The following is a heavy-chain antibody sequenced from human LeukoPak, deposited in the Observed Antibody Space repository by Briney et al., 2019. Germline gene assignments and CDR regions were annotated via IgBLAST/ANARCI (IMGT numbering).Heavy chain of an antibody. V-gene: IGHV3-23*01. CDR3: AGRGYSAYERSYHFDY. Sequence: GGSLGLSCAASGFTFSSYAMSWVRQAPGKGLEWASGISGSGGTTYYADSVKGRFTIFRDNSKNTLYLQMNSLRAEDTAVYYCAGRGYSAYERSYHFDYWGQGTLVTVSS. J-gene: IGHJ4*02. CDR1: GFTFSSYA. D-gene: IGHD5-12*01. CDR2: ISGSGGTT.